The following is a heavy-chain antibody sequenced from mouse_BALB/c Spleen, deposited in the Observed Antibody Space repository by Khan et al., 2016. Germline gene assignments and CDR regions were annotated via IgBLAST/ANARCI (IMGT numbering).Heavy chain of an antibody. Sequence: QVRLQQSGAELAKPGASVKMSCKASGYTFTSYWMHWVKQRPGQGLEWIGYINPSTGYTEYNQKFKDKATLTADKSSSTAYMQLSSLTSEDSAVYYCASYYYGSSYYAMDYWGQGTSVTVSS. CDR3: ASYYYGSSYYAMDY. CDR1: GYTFTSYW. V-gene: IGHV1-7*01. J-gene: IGHJ4*01. CDR2: INPSTGYT. D-gene: IGHD1-1*01.